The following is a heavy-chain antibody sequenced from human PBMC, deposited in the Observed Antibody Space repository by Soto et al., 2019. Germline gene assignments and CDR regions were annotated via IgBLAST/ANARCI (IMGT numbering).Heavy chain of an antibody. D-gene: IGHD3-3*01. CDR3: ARAPRYDFWSGYYQGGGYY. V-gene: IGHV1-2*02. J-gene: IGHJ4*02. Sequence: QVQLVQSGAEVKKPGASVKVSCKASGYTFTGYYMHWVRQAPGQGLEWMGWINPNSGGTNYAQKFQGRVTMTSDTSISTAYRELSRLRSDDTAVYYFARAPRYDFWSGYYQGGGYYWGQGTLVTVSS. CDR2: INPNSGGT. CDR1: GYTFTGYY.